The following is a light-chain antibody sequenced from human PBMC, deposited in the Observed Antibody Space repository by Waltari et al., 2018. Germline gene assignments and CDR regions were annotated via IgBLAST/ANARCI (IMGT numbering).Light chain of an antibody. V-gene: IGLV2-14*01. CDR2: EVT. J-gene: IGLJ3*02. CDR3: SSYTSSDTWV. Sequence: QSALTQPASVSGSPGQSITLSCTGTSSDVGGYTYVSWYQQHPGKAPKFMIYEVTNRPSGVSNRFSGSKSGNTAYLTISGLRAEDEADYHCSSYTSSDTWVFGGGTKVTVL. CDR1: SSDVGGYTY.